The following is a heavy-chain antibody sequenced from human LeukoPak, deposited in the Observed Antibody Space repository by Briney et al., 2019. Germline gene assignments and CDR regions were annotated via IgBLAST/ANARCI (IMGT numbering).Heavy chain of an antibody. D-gene: IGHD1-20*01. CDR3: ARGSITGTTSTDY. J-gene: IGHJ4*02. V-gene: IGHV1-69*04. CDR1: GGTFSSYA. CDR2: IIPILGIA. Sequence: SVKVSCKASGGTFSSYAISWVRQAPGQGLEWMGRIIPILGIANYAQKFQGRVTITADKSTSTAYMELSGLRSEDTAVYYCARGSITGTTSTDYWGQGTLVTVSS.